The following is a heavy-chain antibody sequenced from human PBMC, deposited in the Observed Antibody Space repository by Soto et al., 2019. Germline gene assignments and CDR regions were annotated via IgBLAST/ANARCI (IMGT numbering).Heavy chain of an antibody. D-gene: IGHD3-3*01. J-gene: IGHJ4*02. V-gene: IGHV1-18*01. CDR2: ISGNNGNM. Sequence: KRSRKASGYTFSVDHCSRRRRAPGQGLEWMGWISGNNGNMNYAQKFQGRLTMTTDTSTGTAYMELRSLRSDDTAVYYCASFWSGYLSDFWGQGTLVTVSS. CDR3: ASFWSGYLSDF. CDR1: GYTFSVDH.